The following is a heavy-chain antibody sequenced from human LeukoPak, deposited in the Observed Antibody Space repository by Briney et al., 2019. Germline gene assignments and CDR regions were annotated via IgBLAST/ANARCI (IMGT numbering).Heavy chain of an antibody. D-gene: IGHD2-2*01. V-gene: IGHV1-8*01. CDR1: GYAFTSYD. Sequence: ASVKVSCKASGYAFTSYDINWVRQATGQGLEWMGWMNPNSGNTGYAQKFQGRVTMTRDTSISTAYMEVNSLRSEDTAVYYCARVVPAAIDYWGQGTLVTVSS. J-gene: IGHJ4*02. CDR2: MNPNSGNT. CDR3: ARVVPAAIDY.